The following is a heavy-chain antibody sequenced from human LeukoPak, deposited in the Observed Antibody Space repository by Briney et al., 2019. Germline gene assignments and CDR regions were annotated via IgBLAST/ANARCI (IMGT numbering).Heavy chain of an antibody. V-gene: IGHV3-23*01. Sequence: GASLRLSCAASGFTFSNYAMNWVRQAPGKGLEWVSTVSGSGGFTYYADSVKGRLTISRDNSKNTLYLQMSSLRAEDTAVYYCAKAPAFCSSTNCPRLYYFDYWGQGTLVTVSS. CDR2: VSGSGGFT. CDR3: AKAPAFCSSTNCPRLYYFDY. CDR1: GFTFSNYA. J-gene: IGHJ4*02. D-gene: IGHD2-2*01.